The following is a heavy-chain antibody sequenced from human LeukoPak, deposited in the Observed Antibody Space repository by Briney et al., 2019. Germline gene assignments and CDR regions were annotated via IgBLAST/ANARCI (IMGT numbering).Heavy chain of an antibody. CDR3: ARGLMEDTVTTPNAAYCYYYYYMDV. CDR2: MNPNSGNT. Sequence: ASVKVSCKASGYTFTSYDINWVRQATGQGLEWMGWMNPNSGNTGYAQKFQGRVTITRNTSISTAYMELSSLRSEDTAVYYCARGLMEDTVTTPNAAYCYYYYYMDVWGKGTTVTVSS. V-gene: IGHV1-8*03. J-gene: IGHJ6*03. CDR1: GYTFTSYD. D-gene: IGHD4-11*01.